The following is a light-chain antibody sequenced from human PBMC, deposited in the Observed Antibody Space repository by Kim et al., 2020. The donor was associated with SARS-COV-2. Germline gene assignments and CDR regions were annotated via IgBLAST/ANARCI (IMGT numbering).Light chain of an antibody. CDR3: MQGLQRPYS. CDR1: HSLLHSDGKIY. J-gene: IGKJ2*03. V-gene: IGKV2D-29*01. Sequence: PASISCKSSHSLLHSDGKIYLYWYLQKPGQPPQLLIYVVSKRVAGVPDRLSGSGSGTDFTLKISRVEAEDVGVYYCMQGLQRPYSFGQGTKLEI. CDR2: VVS.